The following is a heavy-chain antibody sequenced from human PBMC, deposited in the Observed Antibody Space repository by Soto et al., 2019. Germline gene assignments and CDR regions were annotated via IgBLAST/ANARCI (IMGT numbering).Heavy chain of an antibody. CDR3: ARELVDTAMVTDWFDP. CDR2: IYYSGST. CDR1: GGSISSGGYY. J-gene: IGHJ5*02. D-gene: IGHD5-18*01. V-gene: IGHV4-31*03. Sequence: SETLSLTCTVSGGSISSGGYYWSWIRQHPGKGLEWIGYIYYSGSTYYNPSLKSRVTISVDTSKNQFSLKLSSVTAADTAVYYCARELVDTAMVTDWFDPWGQGTLVTVSS.